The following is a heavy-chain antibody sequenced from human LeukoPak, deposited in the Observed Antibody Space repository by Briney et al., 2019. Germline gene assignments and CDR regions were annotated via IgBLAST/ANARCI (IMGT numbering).Heavy chain of an antibody. Sequence: GGSLRLSCAASGFTFSDYYMSWIRQAPGKGLEWVSAISGSGGSTYYADSVKGRFTISRDNSKNTLYLQMNSLRAEDTAVYYCARELRYFDWLSDYWGQGTLVTVSS. J-gene: IGHJ4*02. CDR1: GFTFSDYY. V-gene: IGHV3-23*01. CDR3: ARELRYFDWLSDY. D-gene: IGHD3-9*01. CDR2: ISGSGGST.